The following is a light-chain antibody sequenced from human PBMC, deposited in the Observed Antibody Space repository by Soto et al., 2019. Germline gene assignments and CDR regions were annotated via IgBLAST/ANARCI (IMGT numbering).Light chain of an antibody. Sequence: DIVMTQSPYSLSVSPGERATINCKSSQSVLYSSNNKNYLAWYQQKPGQPPKLLIYWASTRESGVPDRFSGSGSGTDFTLTISSLQAEDVAVYYCQQYYSTPWTFGQGTKVDIK. CDR2: WAS. CDR3: QQYYSTPWT. V-gene: IGKV4-1*01. J-gene: IGKJ1*01. CDR1: QSVLYSSNNKNY.